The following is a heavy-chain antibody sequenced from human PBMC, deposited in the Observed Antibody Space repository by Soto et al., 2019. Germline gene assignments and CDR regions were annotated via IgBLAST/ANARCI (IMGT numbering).Heavy chain of an antibody. V-gene: IGHV1-2*02. CDR3: ARRRGNYPITEFLQY. CDR1: GYTFIGYY. D-gene: IGHD3-10*01. J-gene: IGHJ1*01. Sequence: QVQLVQSGAEVKRPGASVKVSCETSGYTFIGYYVHWVRQVPGQGLEWMGWINPNNGGTKYAQRFQGRLPMTRDTSINTAYMELSRLTTDDTAVYYCARRRGNYPITEFLQYWGQGTLITVSS. CDR2: INPNNGGT.